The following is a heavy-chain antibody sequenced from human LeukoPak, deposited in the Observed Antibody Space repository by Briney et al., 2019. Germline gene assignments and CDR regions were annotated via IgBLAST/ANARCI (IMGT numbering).Heavy chain of an antibody. V-gene: IGHV1-69*04. Sequence: SVKVSCKASGGTFSNFAISWVRQAPGQSLEWMGRIIPILGITNYAEKFQGRVTITADKSTTTAYMDLSSLTSEDTAVYYCARGIPVTVLPPVDAFDVWGQGTMVTVSS. CDR2: IIPILGIT. J-gene: IGHJ3*01. CDR1: GGTFSNFA. D-gene: IGHD6-19*01. CDR3: ARGIPVTVLPPVDAFDV.